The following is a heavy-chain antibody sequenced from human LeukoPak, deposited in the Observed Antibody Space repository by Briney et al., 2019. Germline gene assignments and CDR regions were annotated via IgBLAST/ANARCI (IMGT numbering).Heavy chain of an antibody. V-gene: IGHV3-49*04. D-gene: IGHD3-16*01. Sequence: PGGSLRLSCAASGFSFGGFSMSWVRQAPGKGLQWIGFIRSSGTTQYAASVKGRFTISRDDSKSIAYLQMNSLKTEDTAVYYCTRDRFYVWFDPWGQGTLVTVSS. CDR1: GFSFGGFS. CDR3: TRDRFYVWFDP. CDR2: IRSSGTT. J-gene: IGHJ5*02.